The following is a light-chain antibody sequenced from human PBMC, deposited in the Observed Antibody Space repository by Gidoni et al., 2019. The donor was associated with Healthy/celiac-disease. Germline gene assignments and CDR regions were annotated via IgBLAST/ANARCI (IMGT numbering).Light chain of an antibody. CDR3: QAWDSSTAV. CDR2: RGS. J-gene: IGLJ2*01. Sequence: SYEPTQPASVPVAPGQTASITCPGDKLGDNYASWYQQKPGKSPVLVIYRGSKRPSGITKRFAGSNSGNTATLTISGTQAMDEADYDCQAWDSSTAVFGGGTKLTVL. CDR1: KLGDNY. V-gene: IGLV3-1*01.